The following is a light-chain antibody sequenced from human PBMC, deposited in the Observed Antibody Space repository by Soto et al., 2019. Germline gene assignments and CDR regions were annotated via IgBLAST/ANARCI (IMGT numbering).Light chain of an antibody. V-gene: IGKV3-20*01. Sequence: EIVLTQSPATLSLSPGERDTLSCSASPSVTNYLAWYQQKPGQAPRLVIYGASRRATGIPDRFSGSGSGTDFILTISRLEPEDFAVYYCQQYGNSPWTFGQGTKVDI. CDR2: GAS. CDR3: QQYGNSPWT. J-gene: IGKJ1*01. CDR1: PSVTNY.